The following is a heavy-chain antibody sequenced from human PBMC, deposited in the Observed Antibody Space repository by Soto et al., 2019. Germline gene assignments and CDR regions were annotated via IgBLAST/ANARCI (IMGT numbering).Heavy chain of an antibody. J-gene: IGHJ4*02. D-gene: IGHD6-19*01. CDR2: IYYSGST. CDR3: AGPAVACIFY. Sequence: SETLSLTCTVSGGSVSSGSYYWSWIRQPPGKGLEWIGYIYYSGSTNYNPSLKSRVTISVDTSKNQFSLKLSSVTAADPAVYYGAGPAVACIFYWGQGTLISFSS. V-gene: IGHV4-61*01. CDR1: GGSVSSGSYY.